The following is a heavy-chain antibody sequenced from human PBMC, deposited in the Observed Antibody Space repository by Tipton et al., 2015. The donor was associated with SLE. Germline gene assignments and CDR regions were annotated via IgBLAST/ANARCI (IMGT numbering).Heavy chain of an antibody. J-gene: IGHJ6*02. CDR2: IYYSGST. V-gene: IGHV4-61*05. CDR1: GGSISSSSYY. Sequence: TLSLTCTVSGGSISSSSYYWSWIRQPPGKGLEWIGYIYYSGSTNYNPSLKSRVTISVDTSKNQFSLKLSSVTAADTAVYYCARGKYYDFWSGHIRGYGMDVWGQGTTVTVSS. CDR3: ARGKYYDFWSGHIRGYGMDV. D-gene: IGHD3-3*01.